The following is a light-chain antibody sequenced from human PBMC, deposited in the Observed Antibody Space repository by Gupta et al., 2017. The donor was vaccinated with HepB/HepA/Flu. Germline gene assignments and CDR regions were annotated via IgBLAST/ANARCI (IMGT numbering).Light chain of an antibody. V-gene: IGLV1-47*01. J-gene: IGLJ3*02. CDR1: SSNIGKNY. Sequence: QSVLTQPVSTSWTPGQRVTILCSGSSSNIGKNYVFCYQHLPGTAPKLLIYRNNQRPSGVSDRFSGSKSDTSASLAISGLRSDDEAHYYCAAWDDSLSGWVFGGGTKLSVL. CDR2: RNN. CDR3: AAWDDSLSGWV.